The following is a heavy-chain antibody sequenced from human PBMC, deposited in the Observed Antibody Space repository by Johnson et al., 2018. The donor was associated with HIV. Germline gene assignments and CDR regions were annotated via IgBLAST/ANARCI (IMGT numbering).Heavy chain of an antibody. Sequence: QVQLVESGGGVVQPGGSLRLSCAASGFTFSSYGLHWVRQAPGKGLEWVAFIRYDGSNKYYADSLEGRFTISRDKSKNTLYLQMNSLRAEDMAVYYCAKGGLWFGESIDAFDIWGQGTMVTVSS. J-gene: IGHJ3*02. CDR2: IRYDGSNK. CDR1: GFTFSSYG. V-gene: IGHV3-30*02. D-gene: IGHD3-10*01. CDR3: AKGGLWFGESIDAFDI.